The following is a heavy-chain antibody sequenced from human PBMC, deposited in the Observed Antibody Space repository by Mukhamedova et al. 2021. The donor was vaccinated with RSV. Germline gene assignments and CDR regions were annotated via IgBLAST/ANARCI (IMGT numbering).Heavy chain of an antibody. CDR2: INPSGGST. D-gene: IGHD5-18*01. CDR3: ARGYSYGSAWFDP. V-gene: IGHV1-46*01. Sequence: GIINPSGGSTSYAQKFQGRVIMTRDTSTSTVYMELSSLRSEDTAVYYCARGYSYGSAWFDPWGQGTLVTVSS. J-gene: IGHJ5*02.